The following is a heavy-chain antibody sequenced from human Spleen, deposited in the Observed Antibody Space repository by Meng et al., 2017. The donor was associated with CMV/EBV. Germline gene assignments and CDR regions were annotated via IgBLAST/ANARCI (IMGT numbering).Heavy chain of an antibody. CDR2: IFYSGGT. Sequence: SETLSLTCTVSGGSISSSRHYWGWIRQPPGKGLEWIGYIFYSGGTYYNPSLKSRVTISQDTSKNQFSLKLSSVTAADTAVYFCARDILGYCGSTSCHKGAFDIWGQGTMVTVSS. J-gene: IGHJ3*02. V-gene: IGHV4-39*07. CDR3: ARDILGYCGSTSCHKGAFDI. CDR1: GGSISSSRHY. D-gene: IGHD2-2*02.